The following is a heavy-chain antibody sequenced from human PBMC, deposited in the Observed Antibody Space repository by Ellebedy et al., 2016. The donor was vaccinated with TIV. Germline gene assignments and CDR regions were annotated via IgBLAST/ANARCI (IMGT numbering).Heavy chain of an antibody. CDR1: GGSVSSTRYY. V-gene: IGHV4-39*01. Sequence: MPSETLSLTCSVSGGSVSSTRYYWAWIRQPPGKGLEWIASVYHSGSPYYNPTFKSRVTLSADTSKNQFSLKLRTVTAADTAVYYCARTDPWQPIDDWGQGILVSVSS. CDR3: ARTDPWQPIDD. CDR2: VYHSGSP. J-gene: IGHJ4*02. D-gene: IGHD2-21*02.